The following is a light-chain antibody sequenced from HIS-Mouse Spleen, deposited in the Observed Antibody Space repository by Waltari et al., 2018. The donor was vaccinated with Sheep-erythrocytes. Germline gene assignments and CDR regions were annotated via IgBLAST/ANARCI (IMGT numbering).Light chain of an antibody. CDR1: KLGDKY. V-gene: IGLV3-1*01. Sequence: SYELTQPPSVSVSPGQTASITCSGAKLGDKYACWYQQKPGQSPVLAIYQDSKRPSGIPERFSGSNSGNTATLTISGTQAMDEADYYCQAWDSSTAVFGGGTKLTVL. J-gene: IGLJ2*01. CDR3: QAWDSSTAV. CDR2: QDS.